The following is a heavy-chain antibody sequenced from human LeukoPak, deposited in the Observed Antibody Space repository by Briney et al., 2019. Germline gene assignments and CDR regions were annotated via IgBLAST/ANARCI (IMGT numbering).Heavy chain of an antibody. J-gene: IGHJ4*02. CDR3: AGDQEYYDSSGYPDY. V-gene: IGHV1-18*01. CDR2: ISAYNGNT. CDR1: GYTFTSYG. Sequence: ASVKVSCKASGYTFTSYGISWVRQAPGQGLEWMGWISAYNGNTNYAQKLQGRVTMTTDTSTSTAYMELRSLRSDDTAVYYCAGDQEYYDSSGYPDYWGQGTLVTVSS. D-gene: IGHD3-22*01.